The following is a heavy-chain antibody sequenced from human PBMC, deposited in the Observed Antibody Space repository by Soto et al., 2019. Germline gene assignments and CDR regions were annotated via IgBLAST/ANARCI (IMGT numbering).Heavy chain of an antibody. V-gene: IGHV1-69*13. CDR3: ARARPIWSGYSYYFDY. CDR2: IIPIFGTA. J-gene: IGHJ4*02. Sequence: SVKVSCKASGGTFSSYAISWVRQAPGQGLEWMGGIIPIFGTANYAQKFQGRVTITADESTSTAYMELSSLRSEDTAVYYCARARPIWSGYSYYFDYWGQGTLVTVSS. D-gene: IGHD3-3*01. CDR1: GGTFSSYA.